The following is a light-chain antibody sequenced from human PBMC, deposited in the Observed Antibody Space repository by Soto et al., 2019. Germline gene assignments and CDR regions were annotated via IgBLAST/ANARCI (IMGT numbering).Light chain of an antibody. V-gene: IGKV3-15*01. CDR2: GAS. CDR3: QQYGSAPFT. J-gene: IGKJ3*01. CDR1: QNIHNN. Sequence: EIVMTQSPATLSVSSGERATLSCRASQNIHNNLAWFQQKPGQAPTFLIYGASTRATGIPARFSGSGSGTEFTLTISSLQSEDFAVYYCQQYGSAPFTFGPGTKVDIK.